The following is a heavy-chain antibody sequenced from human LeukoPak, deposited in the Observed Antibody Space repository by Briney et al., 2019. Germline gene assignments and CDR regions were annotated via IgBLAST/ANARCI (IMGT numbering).Heavy chain of an antibody. D-gene: IGHD3-3*01. CDR1: GGSFSGYY. CDR2: INHSGST. J-gene: IGHJ4*02. Sequence: PSETLSLTCAVYGGSFSGYYWSWIRQPPGKGLEWIGEINHSGSTNYNPSLKSRVTISVDTSKNQFSLKLSSATAADTAVYYCARVFGYYDFWSGYYTHFDYWGQGTLVTVSS. V-gene: IGHV4-34*01. CDR3: ARVFGYYDFWSGYYTHFDY.